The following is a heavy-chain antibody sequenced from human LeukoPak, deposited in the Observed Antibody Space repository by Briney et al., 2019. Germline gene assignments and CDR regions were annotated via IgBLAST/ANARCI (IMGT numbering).Heavy chain of an antibody. Sequence: SETLSLTCTVSGGSISSYYWSWIRQPPGKGLEWIGYIYTSGSTNYNPSLKSRVTISVDMSKNQFSLKLSSVTAADTAVYYCARQSRYYYDSSGYPDAFDIWGQGTMVTVSS. CDR2: IYTSGST. D-gene: IGHD3-22*01. V-gene: IGHV4-4*09. CDR3: ARQSRYYYDSSGYPDAFDI. J-gene: IGHJ3*02. CDR1: GGSISSYY.